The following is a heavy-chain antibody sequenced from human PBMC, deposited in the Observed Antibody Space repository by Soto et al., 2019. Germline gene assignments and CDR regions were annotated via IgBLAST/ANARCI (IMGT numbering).Heavy chain of an antibody. V-gene: IGHV3-7*03. CDR1: GFTFSSYW. D-gene: IGHD1-26*01. CDR3: ARDQVGATTGDAFDI. J-gene: IGHJ3*02. CDR2: IKQDGSEK. Sequence: GSLRLSCAASGFTFSSYWMSWVRQAPGKGLEWVANIKQDGSEKYYVDSVKGRFTISRDNAKNSLYLQMNSLRAEDTAVYYCARDQVGATTGDAFDIWGQGTMVTVSS.